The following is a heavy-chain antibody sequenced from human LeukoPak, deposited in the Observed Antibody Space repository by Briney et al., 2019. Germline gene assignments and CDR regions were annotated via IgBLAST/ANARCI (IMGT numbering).Heavy chain of an antibody. D-gene: IGHD6-19*01. CDR3: ARDISGWTRQDY. CDR2: IYHSGST. J-gene: IGHJ4*02. Sequence: SETLSLTCTVSADSISNDYFWGWIRQPPGKGLEWIGSIYHSGSTYYNPSLKSRVTISVDTSKNQFSLKLISVTAADTAVYYCARDISGWTRQDYWGQGTLVTVSS. CDR1: ADSISNDYF. V-gene: IGHV4-38-2*02.